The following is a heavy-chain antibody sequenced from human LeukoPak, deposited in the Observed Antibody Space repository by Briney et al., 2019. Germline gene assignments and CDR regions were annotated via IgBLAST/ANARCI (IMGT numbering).Heavy chain of an antibody. D-gene: IGHD3-10*01. CDR2: INSDGGST. J-gene: IGHJ4*02. CDR3: ARGEYGSGSYHIDY. CDR1: GFTFSSYW. V-gene: IGHV3-74*01. Sequence: GGSLRLSCAASGFTFSSYWMHWVRQAPGKGLVWVSRINSDGGSTTYADSVKGRFTISRDNAKKTLYLQMNSLRVEDTAVYYCARGEYGSGSYHIDYWGQGTLVTVSS.